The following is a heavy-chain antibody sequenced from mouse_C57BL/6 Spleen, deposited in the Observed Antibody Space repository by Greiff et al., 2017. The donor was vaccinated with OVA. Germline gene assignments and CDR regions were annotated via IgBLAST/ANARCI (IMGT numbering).Heavy chain of an antibody. J-gene: IGHJ1*03. CDR2: IDPSSGGT. CDR3: ARYTLRGYFDV. CDR1: GYTFTSYW. Sequence: QVQLQQSGAELVKPGASVKLSCKASGYTFTSYWMHWVKQRPGRGLEWIGRIDPSSGGTKYNEKFKSKATLTVDKPSSTAYMQLSSLTSEDSAVYFCARYTLRGYFDVWGTGTTVTVSS. V-gene: IGHV1-72*01.